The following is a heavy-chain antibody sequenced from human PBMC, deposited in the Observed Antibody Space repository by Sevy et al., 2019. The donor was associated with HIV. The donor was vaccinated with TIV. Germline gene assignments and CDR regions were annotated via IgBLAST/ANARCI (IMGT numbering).Heavy chain of an antibody. J-gene: IGHJ5*02. CDR3: ARDKGQGWFDP. V-gene: IGHV3-7*01. Sequence: GGSLRLSCAASGFTFSNYWMSWVRQAPGKGLEWVANIKQDGSEKYYVHSVKGRFTISRDNAKNSLSLQMNSLRAGDTVMYYCARDKGQGWFDPWGQGTLVTVSS. CDR2: IKQDGSEK. CDR1: GFTFSNYW.